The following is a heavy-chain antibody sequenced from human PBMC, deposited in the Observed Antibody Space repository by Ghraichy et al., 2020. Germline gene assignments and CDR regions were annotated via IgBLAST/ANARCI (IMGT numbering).Heavy chain of an antibody. Sequence: LSLTCAASGFTFSSYGMHWVRQAPGKGLEWVAVIWYDGSNKYYADSVKGRFTISRDNSKNTLYLQMNSLRAEDTAVYYCARGRGYGDYGGDYWGQGTLVTVSS. D-gene: IGHD4-17*01. CDR3: ARGRGYGDYGGDY. V-gene: IGHV3-33*01. CDR1: GFTFSSYG. CDR2: IWYDGSNK. J-gene: IGHJ4*02.